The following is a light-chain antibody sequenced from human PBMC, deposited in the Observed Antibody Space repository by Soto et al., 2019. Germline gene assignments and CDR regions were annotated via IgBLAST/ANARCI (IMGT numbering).Light chain of an antibody. CDR2: GAS. CDR3: QQYNNWRPQT. J-gene: IGKJ1*01. Sequence: EIVMTQSQATLSVSPGERATLACRASQSVSSNLAWYQQKPGQAPRLLIYGASTRATGIPARFSGSGSGTEFTLTISRLQSEDFAVYYCQQYNNWRPQTFGQGTKVEIK. CDR1: QSVSSN. V-gene: IGKV3-15*01.